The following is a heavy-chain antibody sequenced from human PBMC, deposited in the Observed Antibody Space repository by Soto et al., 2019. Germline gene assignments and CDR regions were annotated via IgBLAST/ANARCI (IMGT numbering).Heavy chain of an antibody. Sequence: GGSLILSCAASGFTFSTYTMNRVRQAPGKGLEWVAGIFPGGSTYYANSVKGRFTISRDHSQSSVFLQMSSLRDEDTAVYYCAKDRQPDGIWTFDLWGQGTLVTVSS. J-gene: IGHJ4*02. D-gene: IGHD3-9*01. CDR1: GFTFSTYT. V-gene: IGHV3-23*03. CDR2: IFPGGST. CDR3: AKDRQPDGIWTFDL.